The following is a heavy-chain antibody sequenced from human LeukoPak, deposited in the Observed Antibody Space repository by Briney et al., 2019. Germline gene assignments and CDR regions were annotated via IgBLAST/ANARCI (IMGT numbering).Heavy chain of an antibody. CDR1: GFLFDDYA. Sequence: GGSLRLSCAASGFLFDDYAMHWVRQAPGKGLEWVSGISWNSGSIGYADSVKGRFTISRDNAKNSLYLQMNSLRAEDTALYYCAKDRDYSSSGASVDYWGQGALVTVSS. CDR2: ISWNSGSI. CDR3: AKDRDYSSSGASVDY. J-gene: IGHJ4*02. V-gene: IGHV3-9*01. D-gene: IGHD6-6*01.